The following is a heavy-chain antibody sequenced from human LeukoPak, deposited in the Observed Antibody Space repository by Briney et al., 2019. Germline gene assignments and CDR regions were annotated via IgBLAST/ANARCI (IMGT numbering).Heavy chain of an antibody. CDR1: GGSFSGYY. CDR3: ARTHFDSLGWFDP. Sequence: SETLSLTCAVYGGSFSGYYWSWIRQPPGKGLEWIGEINHSGSTNYNPSLKSRVTISVDTSKNQFSLNLSSATAADTALYFCARTHFDSLGWFDPWGQGIQVIVSS. CDR2: INHSGST. D-gene: IGHD3-9*01. V-gene: IGHV4-34*01. J-gene: IGHJ5*02.